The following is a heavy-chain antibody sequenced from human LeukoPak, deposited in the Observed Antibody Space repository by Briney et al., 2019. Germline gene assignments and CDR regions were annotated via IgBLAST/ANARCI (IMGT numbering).Heavy chain of an antibody. CDR1: GGSISSGSYY. CDR2: IYTSGST. V-gene: IGHV4-61*02. J-gene: IGHJ4*02. Sequence: SETLSLTCTVSGGSISSGSYYWSWIRQPAGKGLEWIGRIYTSGSTNYNPSLKSRVTISVATSKNQFSLKLSSVTAADTAVYYCARLSSGYRDYWGQGPWSPSPQ. CDR3: ARLSSGYRDY. D-gene: IGHD3-22*01.